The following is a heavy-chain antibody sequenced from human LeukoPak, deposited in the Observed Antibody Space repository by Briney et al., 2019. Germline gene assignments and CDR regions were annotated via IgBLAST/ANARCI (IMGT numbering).Heavy chain of an antibody. V-gene: IGHV3-48*03. CDR3: NSGSYHYHGVDV. D-gene: IGHD1-26*01. CDR2: ISSGGTTI. J-gene: IGHJ6*02. Sequence: PGGSLRLSCAASGFTFSSYAMSWVRQAPGKRLEGVSYISSGGTTIYYADSVKGRFTISRDDATNSLYLQMNSLRSEDTAVYYCNSGSYHYHGVDVWGQGTTVTVSS. CDR1: GFTFSSYA.